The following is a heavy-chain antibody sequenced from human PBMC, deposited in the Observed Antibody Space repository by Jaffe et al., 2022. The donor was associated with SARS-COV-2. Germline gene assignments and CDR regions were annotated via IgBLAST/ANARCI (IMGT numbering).Heavy chain of an antibody. CDR2: MNPNSGNT. J-gene: IGHJ4*02. CDR1: GYTFTSYD. CDR3: ARVIRITMVRGVIRRCYYFDY. D-gene: IGHD3-10*01. Sequence: QVQLVQSGAEVKKPGASVKVSCKASGYTFTSYDINWVRQATGQGLEWMGWMNPNSGNTGYAQKFQGRVTMTRNTSISTAYMELSSLRSEDTAVYYCARVIRITMVRGVIRRCYYFDYWGQGTLVTVSS. V-gene: IGHV1-8*01.